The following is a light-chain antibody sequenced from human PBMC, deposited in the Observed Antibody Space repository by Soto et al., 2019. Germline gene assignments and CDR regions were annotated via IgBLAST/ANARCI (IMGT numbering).Light chain of an antibody. J-gene: IGKJ1*01. CDR2: AAS. Sequence: IHMTQSPSSLSASVGDRVPITCRASQGIRDELGWYQQKAGKAPNLLISAASRLQSGVPSRFSGSGSGTDFTLTISSLQPEDFATYFCQKLNAYPPWTFGQGTKVDI. CDR3: QKLNAYPPWT. V-gene: IGKV1-17*01. CDR1: QGIRDE.